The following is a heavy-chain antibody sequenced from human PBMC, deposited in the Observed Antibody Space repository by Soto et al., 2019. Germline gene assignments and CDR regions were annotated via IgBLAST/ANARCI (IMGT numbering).Heavy chain of an antibody. V-gene: IGHV4-30-2*01. D-gene: IGHD4-17*01. CDR1: GGSITSGGYS. CDR2: MYHSGRT. J-gene: IGHJ4*02. CDR3: ARDASGDYRLDY. Sequence: QLQLQESGSELVKPSQTLSLTCAVSGGSITSGGYSWSWIRQPPGKGLEWIGHMYHSGRTYYNPYLKSRVTISVDRSKNQSSVKLSSVTSADTAVYYCARDASGDYRLDYWGQGTLVTV.